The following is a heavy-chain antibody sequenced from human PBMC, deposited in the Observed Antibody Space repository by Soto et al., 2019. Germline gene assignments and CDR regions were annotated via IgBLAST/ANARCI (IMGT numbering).Heavy chain of an antibody. J-gene: IGHJ6*02. D-gene: IGHD6-6*01. CDR2: IDPSDANT. Sequence: QVKLVQSGAEVKKPGASVKVSCKASGFAFTRYHMHWVRQAPGQGLEWMGMIDPSDANTNYAQKFQGRVTVTRDTSTSTVYMELTSLRSEDTAVYYCAKSSSSTTGRYYYYPMDVWGQGTTVTVSS. CDR3: AKSSSSTTGRYYYYPMDV. V-gene: IGHV1-46*01. CDR1: GFAFTRYH.